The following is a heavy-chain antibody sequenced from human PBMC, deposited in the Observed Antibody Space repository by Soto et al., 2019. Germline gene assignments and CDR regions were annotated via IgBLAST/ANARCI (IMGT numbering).Heavy chain of an antibody. D-gene: IGHD2-15*01. Sequence: GGSLRLSCAASGFSFSDYSMNWVRQAPGKGLEWVSYISSSSSTIYYADSVKGRFTISRDNAKNSLYLQMNSLRAEDTAVYYCAREREIYCSGGSCYSGYFQHWGQGTLVTVSS. CDR1: GFSFSDYS. V-gene: IGHV3-48*01. J-gene: IGHJ1*01. CDR3: AREREIYCSGGSCYSGYFQH. CDR2: ISSSSSTI.